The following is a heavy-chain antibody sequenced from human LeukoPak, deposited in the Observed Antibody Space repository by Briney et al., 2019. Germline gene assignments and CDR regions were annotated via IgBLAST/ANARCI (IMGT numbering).Heavy chain of an antibody. D-gene: IGHD3-10*01. CDR3: ARAGGTDYYGSGSYRFDP. CDR2: IIPIFGTA. J-gene: IGHJ5*02. Sequence: GASVKVSCKASGGTFSSYAISWVRQAPGQGLEWMGGIIPIFGTANYAQKFQGRVTITADESTSTAYMELSSLRSEDTAVYYCARAGGTDYYGSGSYRFDPWGQGTLVTVSS. V-gene: IGHV1-69*01. CDR1: GGTFSSYA.